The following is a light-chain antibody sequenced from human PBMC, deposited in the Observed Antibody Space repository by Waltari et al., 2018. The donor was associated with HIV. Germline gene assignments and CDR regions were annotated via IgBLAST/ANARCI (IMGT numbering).Light chain of an antibody. Sequence: QSALTQPRSVSGSPGQSVTFSCTGISSHVDDSTYVSWYQQHPGKAPRLIIYDVTKRPSGVPDRFSGSKSGNTASLTISGLQAEDEADYYCCSYAGSHSVFGAGTEVTV. J-gene: IGLJ1*01. CDR3: CSYAGSHSV. CDR1: SSHVDDSTY. V-gene: IGLV2-11*01. CDR2: DVT.